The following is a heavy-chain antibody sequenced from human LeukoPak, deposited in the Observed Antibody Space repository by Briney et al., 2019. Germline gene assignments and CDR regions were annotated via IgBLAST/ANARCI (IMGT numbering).Heavy chain of an antibody. CDR2: INHSKNT. Sequence: SETLSLTCAVYGGSFSGYYWSWIRQPPGKGLEWIGEINHSKNTNYNPSLKSRVTISVDTSKNQFSLQLSSVTAAVTAVYYCARNYASRRYNWFDPWGQGTVVTVSS. CDR3: ARNYASRRYNWFDP. J-gene: IGHJ5*02. CDR1: GGSFSGYY. D-gene: IGHD3-16*01. V-gene: IGHV4-34*01.